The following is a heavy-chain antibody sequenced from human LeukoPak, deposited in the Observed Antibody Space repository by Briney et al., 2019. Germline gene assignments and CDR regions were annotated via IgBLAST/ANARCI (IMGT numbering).Heavy chain of an antibody. CDR3: AREAAAGTFYFDY. J-gene: IGHJ4*02. D-gene: IGHD6-13*01. CDR2: IYTSGST. Sequence: SETLSLTCIVSGDSISNYYWSWIRQPAGKGLEWIGRIYTSGSTNCNPSLKSRVTMSVDTSKNQFSLKLTSVTAADTAVYYCAREAAAGTFYFDYWGQGTLVTVSS. V-gene: IGHV4-4*07. CDR1: GDSISNYY.